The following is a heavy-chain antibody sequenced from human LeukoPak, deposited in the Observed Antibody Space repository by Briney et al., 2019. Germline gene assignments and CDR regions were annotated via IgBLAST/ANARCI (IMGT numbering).Heavy chain of an antibody. J-gene: IGHJ4*02. V-gene: IGHV3-23*01. D-gene: IGHD1-1*01. CDR3: AKARGERNGGSNY. CDR2: ISGSGGST. CDR1: GFTFSSYA. Sequence: GGSLRLSCAASGFTFSSYAMSWVRQAPGKGLEWVSAISGSGGSTYYADSVKGRFTISRDNSKNTLYLQMNSLRAEDTAVYSCAKARGERNGGSNYWGQGTQVIVSS.